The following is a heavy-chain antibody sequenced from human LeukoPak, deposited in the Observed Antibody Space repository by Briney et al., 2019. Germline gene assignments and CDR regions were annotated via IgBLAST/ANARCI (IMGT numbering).Heavy chain of an antibody. Sequence: GGSLRLSGAASGFTFSSYAMHWVRQAPGKGLEWVAVISYDGSNKYYADSVKGRFTISRDNSKNTLYLQMNSLRAGDTAVYYCARDHAGTFDYWGQGTLVTVSS. CDR3: ARDHAGTFDY. CDR1: GFTFSSYA. CDR2: ISYDGSNK. D-gene: IGHD6-13*01. J-gene: IGHJ4*02. V-gene: IGHV3-30-3*01.